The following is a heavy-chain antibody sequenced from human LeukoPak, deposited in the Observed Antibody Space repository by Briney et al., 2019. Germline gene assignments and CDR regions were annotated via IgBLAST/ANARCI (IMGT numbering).Heavy chain of an antibody. Sequence: SETLSLTCTVSGYSISSGYYWGWIRQPPGKGLEWIGSIYHSGSTNYNPSLKSRVTISVDTSKDQFSLRLSSVTAADTAVYYCARYYGRWLYYFDYWGQGTLVTVSS. V-gene: IGHV4-38-2*02. CDR2: IYHSGST. D-gene: IGHD3-3*01. CDR1: GYSISSGYY. CDR3: ARYYGRWLYYFDY. J-gene: IGHJ4*02.